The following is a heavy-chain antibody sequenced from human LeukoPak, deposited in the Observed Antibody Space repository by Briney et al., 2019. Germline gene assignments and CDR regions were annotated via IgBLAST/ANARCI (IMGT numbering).Heavy chain of an antibody. CDR1: GFTFSTYG. J-gene: IGHJ4*02. V-gene: IGHV3-23*01. Sequence: GGSLRLSCAASGFTFSTYGMSWVRQAPGKGLEWVSGISGSGSTTYYADSVKGRFTISRDNSKNTLYLQMNSLRAEDTAVYYCASLFEVVAATLSDYWGQGTLVTVSS. CDR2: ISGSGSTT. CDR3: ASLFEVVAATLSDY. D-gene: IGHD2-15*01.